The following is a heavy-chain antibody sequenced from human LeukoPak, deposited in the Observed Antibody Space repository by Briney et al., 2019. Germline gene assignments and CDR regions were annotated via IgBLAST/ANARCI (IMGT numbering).Heavy chain of an antibody. J-gene: IGHJ4*02. CDR1: GGSFSGYY. D-gene: IGHD6-19*01. V-gene: IGHV4-34*01. Sequence: PSETLSLTCAVYGGSFSGYYCSWIRQAPGKVLEWMGEINDSGSTNYNPSLQSRVTISVDPSHNQFSLKLRSVTAADTAVYYCARGTRWVAVAGKRGFDYWGQGPLVPVSS. CDR3: ARGTRWVAVAGKRGFDY. CDR2: INDSGST.